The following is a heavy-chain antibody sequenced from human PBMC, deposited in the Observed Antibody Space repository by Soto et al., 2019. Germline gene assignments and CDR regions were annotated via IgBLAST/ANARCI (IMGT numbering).Heavy chain of an antibody. CDR2: IRFDGSNE. CDR1: GGIFHGHG. J-gene: IGHJ4*02. CDR3: ARDGIGGTVFRGYLDY. D-gene: IGHD1-7*01. V-gene: IGHV3-33*01. Sequence: GGVLRLSCAVAGGIFHGHGVHWGRPGPGKGLEWVAIIRFDGSNEEYADSVKGRFTISRDNSKNTLYLQMNTLGAEDTAVYYCARDGIGGTVFRGYLDYWGRGTVVTVSS.